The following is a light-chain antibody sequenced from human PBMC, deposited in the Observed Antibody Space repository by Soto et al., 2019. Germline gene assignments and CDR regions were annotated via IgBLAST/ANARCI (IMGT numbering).Light chain of an antibody. V-gene: IGKV3-11*01. Sequence: EIVLTQSPATPSLSPGERATLSCRASQSVSSYLAWYQQKPGQAPRLLIYDASNRATGIPARFSGSGSGTDFTLTISSLEPEDFAVYYCQQRSNWPITFGQGTRLDIK. CDR1: QSVSSY. J-gene: IGKJ5*01. CDR2: DAS. CDR3: QQRSNWPIT.